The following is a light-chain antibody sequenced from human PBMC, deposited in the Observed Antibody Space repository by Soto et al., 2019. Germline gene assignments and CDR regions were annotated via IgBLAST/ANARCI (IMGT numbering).Light chain of an antibody. CDR1: QSIGSG. CDR3: QQYHDFQYT. Sequence: DFQMTQSPSTLSASVGDGVTITCRASQSIGSGLAWYQQQPGKVPKLLIYKATNLQRGVSSRFSVSGSGTDFSLTISSLQPADSATYYCQQYHDFQYTFGQGTKLEI. J-gene: IGKJ2*01. CDR2: KAT. V-gene: IGKV1-5*03.